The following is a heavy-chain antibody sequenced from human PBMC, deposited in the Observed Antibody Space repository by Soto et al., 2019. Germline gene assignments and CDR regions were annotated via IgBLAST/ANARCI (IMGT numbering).Heavy chain of an antibody. CDR2: INHSGST. CDR3: ARGILIRRGGSFGY. D-gene: IGHD2-15*01. CDR1: GGSFSGYY. J-gene: IGHJ4*02. V-gene: IGHV4-34*01. Sequence: QVQLQQWGAGLLKPSETLSLTCAVYGGSFSGYYWSWIRQPPGKGLEWIGEINHSGSTNYNPSLKSRVTISVDTSKNQFSLKLSSVTAADTAVYYCARGILIRRGGSFGYWGQGTLVTVSS.